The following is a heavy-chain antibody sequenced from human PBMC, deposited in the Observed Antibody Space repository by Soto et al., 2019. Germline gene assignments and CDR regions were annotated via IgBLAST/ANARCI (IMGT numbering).Heavy chain of an antibody. CDR1: GGSISSGNYY. D-gene: IGHD6-25*01. CDR3: ARVSIAADGPFIDH. V-gene: IGHV4-30-4*01. Sequence: PXGTLSLTCTVSGGSISSGNYYGRWIRQPPGKGLEWIGYIFHTGSTYFNPSLRSRVSISIDTSKSHFSLKLTSVTAADTAMFYCARVSIAADGPFIDHWGQGALVTVSS. J-gene: IGHJ4*02. CDR2: IFHTGST.